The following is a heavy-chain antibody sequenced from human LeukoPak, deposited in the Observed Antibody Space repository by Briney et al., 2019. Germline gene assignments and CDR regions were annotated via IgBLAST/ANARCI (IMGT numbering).Heavy chain of an antibody. V-gene: IGHV1-2*02. CDR2: INPNSGGT. Sequence: ASVKVSCKGGGYTFTGYYMHWVRQAPGQGLEWMGWINPNSGGTNYAQKLQGRVTMTRDTSISTAYMELSRLRTDDTAVYYCAREFGPDSFPPEGIDAFYIWGQGAMGTVSS. CDR1: GYTFTGYY. D-gene: IGHD3-10*01. J-gene: IGHJ3*02. CDR3: AREFGPDSFPPEGIDAFYI.